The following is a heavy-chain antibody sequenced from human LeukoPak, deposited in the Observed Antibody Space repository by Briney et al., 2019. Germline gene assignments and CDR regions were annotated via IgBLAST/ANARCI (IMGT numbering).Heavy chain of an antibody. J-gene: IGHJ4*02. CDR2: IYYSGDT. CDR3: ARGYSSGRIDS. CDR1: GGSFSDYY. Sequence: PSETLSLTCAVYGGSFSDYYWTWIRQPPGKGLEWIGYIYYSGDTNYNPSLKSRVTISVDTSKNQFSLKLSSVTAADTAVYHCARGYSSGRIDSWGQGTLVTVSS. D-gene: IGHD6-19*01. V-gene: IGHV4-59*01.